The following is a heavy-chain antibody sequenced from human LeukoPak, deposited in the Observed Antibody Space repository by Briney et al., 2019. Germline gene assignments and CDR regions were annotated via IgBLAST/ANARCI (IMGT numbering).Heavy chain of an antibody. D-gene: IGHD3-9*01. CDR1: GYTFTSYG. CDR2: ISAYNGNT. V-gene: IGHV1-18*01. CDR3: AARYYDILTGEFDY. J-gene: IGHJ4*02. Sequence: ASVKVSCKASGYTFTSYGISWVRQAPGQGLEWMGWISAYNGNTNYAQKLQGRVTMTTDTSTSTAYMELRSLRSDDTAVYYCAARYYDILTGEFDYWGQGTLVTVSS.